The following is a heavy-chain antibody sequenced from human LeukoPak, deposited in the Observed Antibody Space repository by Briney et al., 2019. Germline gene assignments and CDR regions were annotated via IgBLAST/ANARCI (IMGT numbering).Heavy chain of an antibody. CDR3: ARLYYDSSGVADAFDI. V-gene: IGHV3-11*06. J-gene: IGHJ3*02. Sequence: GGSLRLSCAASGVTFSDYYMSWIRQAPGKGLEWVSYISSSSSYTNYADSVKGRFTISRDNAKNSLFLQMNSLRAEDTAVYYCARLYYDSSGVADAFDIWGQGTMVTVSS. CDR2: ISSSSSYT. D-gene: IGHD3-22*01. CDR1: GVTFSDYY.